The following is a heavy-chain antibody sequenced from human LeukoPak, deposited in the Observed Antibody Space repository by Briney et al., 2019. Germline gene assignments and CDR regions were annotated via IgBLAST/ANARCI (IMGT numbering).Heavy chain of an antibody. CDR2: IYTSGST. V-gene: IGHV4-61*02. CDR3: ARERLDVDYYDSSGYYKDAFDI. CDR1: GGSISSGSYY. D-gene: IGHD3-22*01. J-gene: IGHJ3*02. Sequence: SETLSLTCAVSGGSISSGSYYWSWIRQPAGKGLEWIGRIYTSGSTNYNPSLKSRVTISVDTSKNQFSLKLSSVTAADTAVYYCARERLDVDYYDSSGYYKDAFDIWGQGTMVTVSS.